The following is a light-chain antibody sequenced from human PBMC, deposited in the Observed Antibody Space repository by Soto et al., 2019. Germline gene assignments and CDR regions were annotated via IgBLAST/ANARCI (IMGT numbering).Light chain of an antibody. J-gene: IGLJ3*02. CDR3: AVWDDSVNGPV. Sequence: QSVLTQPPSVSAAPRQRVTISCSGSNSNIGNNAVNWYQHLPGKAPKLLIHFDDRVPSGVSDRFSGSKSGTSASLAISGLQSEDEGNYCCAVWDDSVNGPVFGGGTKLTVL. V-gene: IGLV1-36*01. CDR2: FDD. CDR1: NSNIGNNA.